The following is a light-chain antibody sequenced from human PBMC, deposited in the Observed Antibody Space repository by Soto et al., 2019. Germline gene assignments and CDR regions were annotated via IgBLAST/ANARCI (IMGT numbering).Light chain of an antibody. J-gene: IGLJ1*01. CDR3: SSYTSSSTQV. Sequence: QSVLTQPASVSGSAGQSITISCSGTMRDVGAYNLVSWYQQHPGTAPKLIIYEVRNRPSGISSRFSGSRSGNTASLTISGLQAEDEADYYCSSYTSSSTQVFGTGTKLTVL. CDR1: MRDVGAYNL. CDR2: EVR. V-gene: IGLV2-14*01.